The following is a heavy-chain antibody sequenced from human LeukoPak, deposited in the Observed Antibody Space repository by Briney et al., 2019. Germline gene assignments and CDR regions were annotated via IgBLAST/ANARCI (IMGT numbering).Heavy chain of an antibody. CDR1: VCTFPGYY. CDR2: INPNNGGK. V-gene: IGHV1-2*02. Sequence: ASVNVSRQASVCTFPGYYMHWVGPAPPQGRDWVGWINPNNGGKHYAHTLQGRITMTRDTSISTAHMELSSLRSEATAVYYCARDHPYYGSLADYYMDVWGKGTTVTISS. D-gene: IGHD3-10*01. J-gene: IGHJ6*03. CDR3: ARDHPYYGSLADYYMDV.